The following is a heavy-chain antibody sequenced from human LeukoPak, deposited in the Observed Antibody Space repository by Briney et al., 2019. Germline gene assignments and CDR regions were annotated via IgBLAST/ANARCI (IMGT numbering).Heavy chain of an antibody. CDR2: IHNSGTT. CDR1: GGPFSGYF. D-gene: IGHD3-22*01. Sequence: SETLSLTCAVSGGPFSGYFWSWIRQSSGKGLEWIGEIHNSGTTNYNPSLKSRVTISVDTSKNHFSLKLSSVTAADTAMYYCARRVPDDSAPGIAFDIWGQGTMVTVSS. V-gene: IGHV4-34*09. J-gene: IGHJ3*02. CDR3: ARRVPDDSAPGIAFDI.